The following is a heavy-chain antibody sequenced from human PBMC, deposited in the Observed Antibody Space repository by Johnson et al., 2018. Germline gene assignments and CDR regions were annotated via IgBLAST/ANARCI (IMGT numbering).Heavy chain of an antibody. CDR2: INWSGTP. J-gene: IGHJ3*02. V-gene: IGHV3-23*04. Sequence: VQLVESGGGLVQPGGSLRLSCAASGFTFTNYAMSWVRQAPGKGLEWVSDINWSGTPYYADSVKGRFTISRDTAQNTVYLQMNSLRVEDTAIYYCAKGYCRGTCQNSDAFDIWGQGTMVTVSP. D-gene: IGHD2-15*01. CDR3: AKGYCRGTCQNSDAFDI. CDR1: GFTFTNYA.